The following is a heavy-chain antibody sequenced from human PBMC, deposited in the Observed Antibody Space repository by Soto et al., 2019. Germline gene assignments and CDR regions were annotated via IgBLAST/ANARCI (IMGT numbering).Heavy chain of an antibody. V-gene: IGHV5-51*01. J-gene: IGHJ3*02. Sequence: PXDSLKISCKGSGYSFTTYWIGWVRQLPGQGLEWMGVMFPGDSDTRYSPSFQGQVTMSADPSTNTAYLEWSSLKAADSAMYYCARQPFDSRSLVPHAFDIWGQGTVVTVSS. CDR2: MFPGDSDT. CDR3: ARQPFDSRSLVPHAFDI. CDR1: GYSFTTYW. D-gene: IGHD6-6*01.